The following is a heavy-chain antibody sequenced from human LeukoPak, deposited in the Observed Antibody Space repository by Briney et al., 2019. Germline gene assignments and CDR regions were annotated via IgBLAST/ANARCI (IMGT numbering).Heavy chain of an antibody. Sequence: GVSVRLSCAASGFTFSSYGMHWVRQAPGKGLEWVAVIWYDGTNTYYAYSVKGRFTISRDNSKNKLYLQMNSLRAEDTAVYYCARGPTGTSHAFDIWGRGTMVTVSS. D-gene: IGHD1-14*01. CDR2: IWYDGTNT. J-gene: IGHJ3*02. CDR3: ARGPTGTSHAFDI. V-gene: IGHV3-33*01. CDR1: GFTFSSYG.